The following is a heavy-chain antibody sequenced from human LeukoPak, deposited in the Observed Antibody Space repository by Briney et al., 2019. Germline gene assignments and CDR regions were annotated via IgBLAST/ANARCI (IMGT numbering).Heavy chain of an antibody. CDR1: GGSISSSNYY. Sequence: SETLSLTCTVSGGSISSSNYYWGWIRQPPGKGLEWIGSIYYSGSTYYNPSLKSRVTISVDTSKNQFSLKLSSVTAADTAVYYCARPRRHYYGSRGDDWFDPWGQGTLVTVSS. V-gene: IGHV4-39*01. CDR2: IYYSGST. D-gene: IGHD3-10*01. CDR3: ARPRRHYYGSRGDDWFDP. J-gene: IGHJ5*02.